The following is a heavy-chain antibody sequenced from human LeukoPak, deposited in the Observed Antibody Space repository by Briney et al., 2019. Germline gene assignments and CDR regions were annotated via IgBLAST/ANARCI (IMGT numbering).Heavy chain of an antibody. D-gene: IGHD1-1*01. CDR2: INAGNGNT. CDR3: ARERNTTGKFDP. CDR1: GYTFTSYA. V-gene: IGHV1-3*01. J-gene: IGHJ5*02. Sequence: VASVKVSCKASGYTFTSYAMHWVRQAPGQRLEWMGWINAGNGNTKYPQKFQGRVTITRDTSASTAYMELSSLRSEDTAVYYCARERNTTGKFDPWGQGTLVTVSS.